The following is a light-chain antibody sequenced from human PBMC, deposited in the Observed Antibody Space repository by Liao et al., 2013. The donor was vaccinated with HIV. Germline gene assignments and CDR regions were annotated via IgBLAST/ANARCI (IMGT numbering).Light chain of an antibody. CDR1: QLSSKS. V-gene: IGLV3-1*01. CDR2: QTT. J-gene: IGLJ1*01. CDR3: QVWDSNSDHPYV. Sequence: SFELTQPPSVSVSPGQTATITCSGDQLSSKSISWFQQKEGQSPVAVMFQTTSRPSEIPERFSGSNSGNTATLSISRVEAGDEADYYCQVWDSNSDHPYVFGTGTKVTVL.